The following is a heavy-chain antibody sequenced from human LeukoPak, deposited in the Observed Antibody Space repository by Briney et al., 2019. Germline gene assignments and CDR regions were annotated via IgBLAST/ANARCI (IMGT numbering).Heavy chain of an antibody. Sequence: GGSLRLSCAASGFTFSSYWMHWVRQAPGKGLVWVSRINSDGRSTPYADSVKGRFTISRDNAKNTLYLQMNSLRAEDTAVYYCARGSSSGWPDYFDYWGQGTLVTVSS. J-gene: IGHJ4*02. D-gene: IGHD6-19*01. CDR1: GFTFSSYW. V-gene: IGHV3-74*01. CDR2: INSDGRST. CDR3: ARGSSSGWPDYFDY.